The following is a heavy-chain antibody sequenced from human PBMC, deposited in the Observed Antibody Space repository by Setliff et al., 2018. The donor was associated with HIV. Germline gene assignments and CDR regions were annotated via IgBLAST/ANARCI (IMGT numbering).Heavy chain of an antibody. CDR1: GGSISDYY. J-gene: IGHJ4*02. CDR3: ARAAAGNTGPFDL. Sequence: SETLSLTCIVSGGSISDYYWSWIRQPAGKGLEWIGRIYTSGITNYNPSLKSRLTMSVVTSKNQFSLKLTSVTASDTAVYYCARAAAGNTGPFDLWGQGSPVTVSS. CDR2: IYTSGIT. D-gene: IGHD4-17*01. V-gene: IGHV4-4*07.